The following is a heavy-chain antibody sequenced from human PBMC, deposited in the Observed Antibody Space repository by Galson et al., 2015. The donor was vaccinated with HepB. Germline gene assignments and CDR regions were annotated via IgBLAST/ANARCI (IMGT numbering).Heavy chain of an antibody. CDR1: GYTFTSYG. V-gene: IGHV1-18*04. CDR2: ISAYNGNT. D-gene: IGHD3-3*01. Sequence: SVKVSCKASGYTFTSYGISWVRQAPGQGLEWMGWISAYNGNTNYAQKLQGRVTMTTDTSTSTAYMELRSLRSDDTAVYYCARGGGGSYYDFWSGYYNYYYGMDVWGQGTTVTVSS. J-gene: IGHJ6*02. CDR3: ARGGGGSYYDFWSGYYNYYYGMDV.